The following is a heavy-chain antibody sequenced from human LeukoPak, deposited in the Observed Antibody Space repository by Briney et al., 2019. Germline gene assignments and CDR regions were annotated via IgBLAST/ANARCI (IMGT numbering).Heavy chain of an antibody. V-gene: IGHV3-9*01. CDR2: ISWNSGSI. J-gene: IGHJ4*02. D-gene: IGHD5-18*01. Sequence: GGSLRLSCAASGFTFSSYAMHWVRQAPGKGLEWVSGISWNSGSIGYADSVKGRFTISRDNAKNSLYLQMNSLRAEDTALYYCAKDADSYGLFDYWGQGTLVTVSS. CDR3: AKDADSYGLFDY. CDR1: GFTFSSYA.